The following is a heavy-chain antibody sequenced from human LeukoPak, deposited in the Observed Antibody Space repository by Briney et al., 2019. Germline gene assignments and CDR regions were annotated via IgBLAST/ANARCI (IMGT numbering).Heavy chain of an antibody. D-gene: IGHD4-17*01. V-gene: IGHV1-18*01. J-gene: IGHJ4*02. CDR3: ARDGQYGDYVSFDY. Sequence: ASVKVSCKASDYTFTSYGVSWVRQAPGQGLEWMGWLSAYNDNTNYAQRLQGRVTMTTDTSTSTAYMELRSLRSDDTAVYYCARDGQYGDYVSFDYWGQGTLVTVSS. CDR2: LSAYNDNT. CDR1: DYTFTSYG.